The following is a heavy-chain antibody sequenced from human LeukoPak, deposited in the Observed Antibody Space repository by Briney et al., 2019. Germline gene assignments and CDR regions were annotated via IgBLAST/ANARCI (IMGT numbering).Heavy chain of an antibody. CDR1: GFSFSDYG. CDR3: ARDPAPPGLAADHAFDI. D-gene: IGHD6-13*01. Sequence: GGSLRLSCKASGFSFSDYGMHWVRQAPGKGLEWVAVISYDGSNKYYADSVKGRFTISRDNSKNTLYLQMNSLRAEDTAVYYCARDPAPPGLAADHAFDIWGQGTMVTVSS. V-gene: IGHV3-30*03. CDR2: ISYDGSNK. J-gene: IGHJ3*02.